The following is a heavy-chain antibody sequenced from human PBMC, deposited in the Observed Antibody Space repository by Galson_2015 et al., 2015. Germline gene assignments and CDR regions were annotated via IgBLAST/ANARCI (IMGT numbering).Heavy chain of an antibody. D-gene: IGHD5-18*01. J-gene: IGHJ6*02. CDR3: ARAQIQLWLYCYYGMDV. Sequence: SLRLSCAASGFTFSSYGMHWVRQAPGKGLEWVAVIWYDGSNKYYADSVKGRFTISRDNSKNTLYLQMNSLRAEDTAVYYCARAQIQLWLYCYYGMDVWGQGTTVTVSS. CDR1: GFTFSSYG. CDR2: IWYDGSNK. V-gene: IGHV3-33*01.